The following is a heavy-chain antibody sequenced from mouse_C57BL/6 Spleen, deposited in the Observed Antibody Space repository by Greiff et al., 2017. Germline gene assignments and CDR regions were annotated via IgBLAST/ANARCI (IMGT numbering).Heavy chain of an antibody. CDR2: INPGSGGT. D-gene: IGHD1-1*01. J-gene: IGHJ2*01. CDR1: GYAFTNYL. Sequence: QVQLQQSGAELVRPGTSVKVSCKASGYAFTNYLIEWVKQRPGQGLEWIGVINPGSGGTNYNEKFKGKATLTADKSSSTAYMQLSSLTSEDTALYYCALHTTVVAPPYHFDYWGQGTTLTVSS. CDR3: ALHTTVVAPPYHFDY. V-gene: IGHV1-54*01.